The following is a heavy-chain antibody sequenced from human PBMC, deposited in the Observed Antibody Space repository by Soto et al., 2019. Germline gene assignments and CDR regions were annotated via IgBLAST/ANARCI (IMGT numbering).Heavy chain of an antibody. CDR1: GFTVSSNY. V-gene: IGHV3-66*01. CDR3: ARDLTSYGDYVRGDAFDI. J-gene: IGHJ3*02. CDR2: IYSGGST. Sequence: GGSLRLSCAASGFTVSSNYMSWVRQAPGKGLEWVSVIYSGGSTYYADSVKGRFTISRDNSKNTLYLQMNSLRAEDTAVYYCARDLTSYGDYVRGDAFDIWGQGTMVTVSS. D-gene: IGHD4-17*01.